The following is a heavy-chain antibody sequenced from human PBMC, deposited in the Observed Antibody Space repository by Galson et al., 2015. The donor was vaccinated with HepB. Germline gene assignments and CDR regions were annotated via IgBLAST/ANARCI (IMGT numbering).Heavy chain of an antibody. V-gene: IGHV3-21*04. CDR3: AREPTADSS. D-gene: IGHD6-13*01. Sequence: SLRLSCAASGFSFDTYTMNWVRQAPGKGLEWVSSISSSSSYVYYADSLKGRFTISRDNAKNSLYLQMNSLRAEDTAVYYCAREPTADSSWVQGTLVTVSS. CDR2: ISSSSSYV. J-gene: IGHJ4*02. CDR1: GFSFDTYT.